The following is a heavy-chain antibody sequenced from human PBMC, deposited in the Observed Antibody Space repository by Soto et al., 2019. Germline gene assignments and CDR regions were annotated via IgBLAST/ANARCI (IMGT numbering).Heavy chain of an antibody. CDR3: ARGWRRQWLAYNWFDP. CDR1: GFTFSSYA. D-gene: IGHD6-19*01. CDR2: ISYDGSNK. V-gene: IGHV3-30-3*01. Sequence: GESLKISCAASGFTFSSYAMHWVRQAPGKGLEWVAVISYDGSNKYYADSVKGRFTISRDNSKNTLYLQMNSLRAEDTAVYYCARGWRRQWLAYNWFDPWGQGTLVTVSS. J-gene: IGHJ5*02.